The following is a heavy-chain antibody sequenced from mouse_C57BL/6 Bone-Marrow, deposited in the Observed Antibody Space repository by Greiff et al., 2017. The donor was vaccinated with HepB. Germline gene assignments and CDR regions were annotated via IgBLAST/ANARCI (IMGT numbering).Heavy chain of an antibody. D-gene: IGHD1-1*01. V-gene: IGHV5-4*01. CDR3: ARAPYGSSEAWFAY. Sequence: VESGGGLVKPGGSLKLSCAASGFTFSSYAMSWVHQTPEKRLEWVATISDGGSYTYYPDNVKGRFTISRDNAKNNLYLQMSHLKSEDTAMYYCARAPYGSSEAWFAYWGQGTLVTVSA. CDR2: ISDGGSYT. CDR1: GFTFSSYA. J-gene: IGHJ3*01.